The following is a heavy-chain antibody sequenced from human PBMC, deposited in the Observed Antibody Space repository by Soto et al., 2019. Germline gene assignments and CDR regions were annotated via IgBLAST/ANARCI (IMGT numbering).Heavy chain of an antibody. V-gene: IGHV3-33*01. Sequence: QVQLVESGGGVVQPGRSLRLSCAASGFTFSSYGMHWVRQAPGKGLEWVAVIGYDGSNKYYADSVKGRFTISRDNSKNTLYLQMNSLRAEDTAVYYCARDPDSYSFSFDYWGQGTLVTVSS. CDR1: GFTFSSYG. CDR2: IGYDGSNK. CDR3: ARDPDSYSFSFDY. J-gene: IGHJ4*02. D-gene: IGHD5-18*01.